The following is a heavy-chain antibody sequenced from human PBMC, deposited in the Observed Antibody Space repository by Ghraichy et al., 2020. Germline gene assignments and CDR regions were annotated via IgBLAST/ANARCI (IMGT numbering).Heavy chain of an antibody. V-gene: IGHV3-7*01. J-gene: IGHJ4*02. CDR1: GFTFSNFW. Sequence: GASLNISCAVSGFTFSNFWMSWVRQAPGKGPEWVANINKDGSEKNYVDSVKGRFTISRDNAKNSLYLQMNSLRAEDTAVYYCSDFDYWGQGTLVTVSS. CDR2: INKDGSEK. CDR3: SDFDY.